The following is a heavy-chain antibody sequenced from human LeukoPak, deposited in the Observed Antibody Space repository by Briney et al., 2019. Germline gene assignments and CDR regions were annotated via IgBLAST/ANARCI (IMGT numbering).Heavy chain of an antibody. J-gene: IGHJ4*02. CDR3: ARDGSYYDSSGYYWAYYFDY. V-gene: IGHV1-18*01. Sequence: ASVKVSXKASGYTFTSYGISWVRQAPGQGLEWIGWISAYNGNTNYAQKLQGRVTMTTDTSTSTAYMELRSLRSDDTAVYYCARDGSYYDSSGYYWAYYFDYWGQGTLVTVSS. D-gene: IGHD3-22*01. CDR2: ISAYNGNT. CDR1: GYTFTSYG.